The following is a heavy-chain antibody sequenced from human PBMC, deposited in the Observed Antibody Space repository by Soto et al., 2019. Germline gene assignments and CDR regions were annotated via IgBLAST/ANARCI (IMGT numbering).Heavy chain of an antibody. CDR1: GYSFTSYW. D-gene: IGHD3-10*01. CDR2: IDPSDSYT. V-gene: IGHV5-10-1*01. Sequence: GESLKISCKGSGYSFTSYWISWVRQMPGKGLEWMGRIDPSDSYTNYSPSFQGHVTISADKSISTAYLQWSSLKASDTAMYYCARLPITMVRGVISYYYYGMDVWGQGTTVTVS. CDR3: ARLPITMVRGVISYYYYGMDV. J-gene: IGHJ6*02.